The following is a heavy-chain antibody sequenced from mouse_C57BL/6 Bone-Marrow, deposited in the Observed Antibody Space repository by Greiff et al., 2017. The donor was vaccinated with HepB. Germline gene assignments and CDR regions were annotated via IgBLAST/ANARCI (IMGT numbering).Heavy chain of an antibody. CDR2: IDPNSGGT. CDR1: GYTFTSYW. Sequence: QVQLQQPGAELVKPGASVKLSCKASGYTFTSYWMHWVKQRPGRGLEWIGRIDPNSGGTKYNEKFKSKATLAVDKPSSTAYMQLSSLTSEDSAVYYCARAVTTVVADDWYFDVWGTGTTVTVSS. J-gene: IGHJ1*03. V-gene: IGHV1-72*01. D-gene: IGHD1-1*01. CDR3: ARAVTTVVADDWYFDV.